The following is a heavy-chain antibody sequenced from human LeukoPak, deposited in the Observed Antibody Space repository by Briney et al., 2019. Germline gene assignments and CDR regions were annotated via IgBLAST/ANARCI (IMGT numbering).Heavy chain of an antibody. D-gene: IGHD4-17*01. Sequence: GGSLRLSCAASGFTFSSYSMNWVRQAPGKGLEWVSSISSSSSYIYYADSVKGRFAISRDKAKNSLYLQMNSLRAEDTAVYYCARDSTLTVTETNFDYWGQGTLVTVSS. CDR3: ARDSTLTVTETNFDY. CDR2: ISSSSSYI. CDR1: GFTFSSYS. J-gene: IGHJ4*02. V-gene: IGHV3-21*01.